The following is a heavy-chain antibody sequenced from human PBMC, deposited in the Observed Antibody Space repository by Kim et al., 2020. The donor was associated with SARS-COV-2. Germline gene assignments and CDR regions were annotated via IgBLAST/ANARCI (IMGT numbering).Heavy chain of an antibody. Sequence: ASVKVFCKASGYSFTAYTIHWMRQAPGQRLEWMGWINAANGNTEFSQKFQGRVTSSRDTTATTVHMEVSSLRSEDTAVYYCARGAYCRGGICFPPGGYWGQGTLVTVSS. CDR1: GYSFTAYT. J-gene: IGHJ4*02. CDR2: INAANGNT. D-gene: IGHD2-15*01. CDR3: ARGAYCRGGICFPPGGY. V-gene: IGHV1-3*01.